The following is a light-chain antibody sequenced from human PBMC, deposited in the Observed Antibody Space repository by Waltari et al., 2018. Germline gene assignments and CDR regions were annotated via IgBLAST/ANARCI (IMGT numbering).Light chain of an antibody. J-gene: IGLJ2*01. Sequence: QSVLTQPPSVSGAPGQRVTISCTGSSSHTGAGYDVHWYQLLPGRAPKLLIKENRKRPSGVPDRFSGSKSGTSASLAITGLQTEDEGDYYCSSDGGTNNLLFGGGTKLTVL. CDR3: SSDGGTNNLL. CDR2: ENR. V-gene: IGLV1-40*01. CDR1: SSHTGAGYD.